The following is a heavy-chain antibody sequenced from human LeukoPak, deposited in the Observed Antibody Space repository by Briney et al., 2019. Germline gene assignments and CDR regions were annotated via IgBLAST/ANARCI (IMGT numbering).Heavy chain of an antibody. Sequence: PSETLSLTCSVSGDSVSRSDSYCDWIRQPPGKGLEWIGTIYYSGRTYYSPSLKSRVTMSVDPSNNQFSLTLRSVTAADTAVYYCARRRYYDGSGYLEWGQGTLLSASS. CDR2: IYYSGRT. CDR3: ARRRYYDGSGYLE. V-gene: IGHV4-39*01. J-gene: IGHJ1*01. CDR1: GDSVSRSDSY. D-gene: IGHD3-22*01.